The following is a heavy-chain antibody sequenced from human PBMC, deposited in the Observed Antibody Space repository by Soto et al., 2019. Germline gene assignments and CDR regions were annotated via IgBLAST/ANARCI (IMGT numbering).Heavy chain of an antibody. CDR2: INPSGGST. CDR3: ARGYYYDSSGYFEYFQH. V-gene: IGHV1-46*01. Sequence: QVQLVQSGAEVKKPGASVKVSCKASGYTFTSYYMHWVRQAPGQGLEWMGIINPSGGSTSYAQKFQGRVTMTRDTSTSTVYMELSSLRSEDTAVYYCARGYYYDSSGYFEYFQHWGQGTLVTVSS. CDR1: GYTFTSYY. J-gene: IGHJ1*01. D-gene: IGHD3-22*01.